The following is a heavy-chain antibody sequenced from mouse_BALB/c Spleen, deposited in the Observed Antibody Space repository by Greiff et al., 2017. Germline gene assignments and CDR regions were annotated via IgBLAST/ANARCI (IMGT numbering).Heavy chain of an antibody. CDR2: IDPANGNT. J-gene: IGHJ1*01. CDR1: GFNIKDTY. CDR3: ARSPYWYFDV. V-gene: IGHV14-3*02. Sequence: VQLKQSGAELVKPGASVKLSCTASGFNIKDTYMHWVKQRPEQGLEWIGRIDPANGNTKYDPKFQGKATITADTSSNTAYLQLSSLTSEDTAVYYCARSPYWYFDVWGAGTTVTVSS.